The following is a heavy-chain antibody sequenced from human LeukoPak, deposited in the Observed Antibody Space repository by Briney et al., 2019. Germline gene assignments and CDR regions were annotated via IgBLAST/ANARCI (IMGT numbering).Heavy chain of an antibody. J-gene: IGHJ3*02. CDR2: IKSRATNYAT. CDR3: TRLGMAVAGYAFDT. D-gene: IGHD6-19*01. CDR1: GFTFSGSA. V-gene: IGHV3-73*01. Sequence: GGSLRLSCAASGFTFSGSAMHWVRQASGKGLEWVGRIKSRATNYATAYAASVKGRFTISRDDSKNTTYLQMNSLKTKDTAVYYCTRLGMAVAGYAFDTWGQGTLVTVSS.